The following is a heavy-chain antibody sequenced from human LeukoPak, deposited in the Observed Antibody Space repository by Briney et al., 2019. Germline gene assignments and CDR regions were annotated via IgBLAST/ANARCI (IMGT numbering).Heavy chain of an antibody. D-gene: IGHD3-10*01. CDR1: GDSVSSNSAA. J-gene: IGHJ6*02. CDR3: ARGRVPGYYYYYGMDV. CDR2: AYYRSKWYN. V-gene: IGHV6-1*01. Sequence: WQTLSLTCAISGDSVSSNSAAWNWIRQSPSRGLEWLGRAYYRSKWYNDYAVSVKSRITINPDTSKNQFSLRLNSVTPEDTAVYYCARGRVPGYYYYYGMDVWGQGTTVTVSS.